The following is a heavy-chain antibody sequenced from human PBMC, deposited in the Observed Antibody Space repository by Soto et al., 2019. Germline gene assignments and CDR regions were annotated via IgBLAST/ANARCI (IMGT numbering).Heavy chain of an antibody. J-gene: IGHJ4*02. CDR2: ISQSGNT. CDR1: SGSFSCYY. V-gene: IGHV4-34*01. Sequence: SETLSLTCPIYSGSFSCYYWSWIRQPPGKGLEWIGEISQSGNTNYSPSLKSRVSISIDTSKKQFSLNLASVSAADTAVYYCARAPKVSGSSQTRPDFWGQGTLVTVSS. D-gene: IGHD6-6*01. CDR3: ARAPKVSGSSQTRPDF.